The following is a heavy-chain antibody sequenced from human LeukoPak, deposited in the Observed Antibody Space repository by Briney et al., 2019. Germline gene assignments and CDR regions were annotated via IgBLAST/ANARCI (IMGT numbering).Heavy chain of an antibody. D-gene: IGHD2-21*01. V-gene: IGHV3-23*01. CDR2: ICGSGSTR. Sequence: PGGALTLSCATSVFTFSTYSLTWVRQAPGKALEWASSICGSGSTRYYADSAKGRFTISRDKARNSVLLKINSLRAEATAIYYSTKDRTSGCNGIYWDFDVWGRGTLVTVSS. CDR3: TKDRTSGCNGIYWDFDV. J-gene: IGHJ2*01. CDR1: VFTFSTYS.